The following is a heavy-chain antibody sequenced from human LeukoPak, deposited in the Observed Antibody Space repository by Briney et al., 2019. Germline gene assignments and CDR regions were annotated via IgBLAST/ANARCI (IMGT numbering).Heavy chain of an antibody. CDR1: GGTFSSYA. CDR2: IIPIFGTA. J-gene: IGHJ3*02. D-gene: IGHD3-3*01. Sequence: ASVKVSCKASGGTFSSYAISWVRQAPGQGLEWMGGIIPIFGTANYAQKFQGRVTITADESTSTAYMELSSLRSEDTAVYYCARCTYYDFWSGYSDAFDIWGHGTMVTVSS. CDR3: ARCTYYDFWSGYSDAFDI. V-gene: IGHV1-69*13.